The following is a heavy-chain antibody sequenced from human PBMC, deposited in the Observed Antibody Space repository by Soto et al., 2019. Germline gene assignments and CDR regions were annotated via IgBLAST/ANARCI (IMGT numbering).Heavy chain of an antibody. CDR1: GGSVSSNY. CDR2: IYDSGST. J-gene: IGHJ6*03. Sequence: PSETLSLTCTVSGGSVSSNYWSWIRQPPGKGLEWIGYIYDSGSTNYNPSLKSRVTISVDTSKNQFSLKLSSVTAADTAVYYCAHPLYYYYLDVGGKGTTVTVSS. CDR3: AHPLYYYYLDV. V-gene: IGHV4-59*02.